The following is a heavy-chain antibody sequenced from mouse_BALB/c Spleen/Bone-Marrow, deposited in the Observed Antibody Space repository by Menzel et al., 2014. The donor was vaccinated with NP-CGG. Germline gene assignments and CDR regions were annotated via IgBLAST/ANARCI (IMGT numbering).Heavy chain of an antibody. V-gene: IGHV5-6-5*01. D-gene: IGHD2-13*01. CDR3: ADGDSFAY. CDR1: GFTFSSYA. Sequence: EVMLVESGGGLVKSGGSLKLSCAASGFTFSSYAMSWVRQTPEKRLEWVASIYSGGSIYYPDSVKGRFTISGDNARNILYLQMSSLRSEDTAMYYCADGDSFAYWGQGTLVTVSA. CDR2: IYSGGSI. J-gene: IGHJ3*01.